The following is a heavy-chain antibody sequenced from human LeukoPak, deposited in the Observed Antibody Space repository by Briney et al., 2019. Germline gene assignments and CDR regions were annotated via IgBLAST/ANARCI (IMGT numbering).Heavy chain of an antibody. CDR2: ISSSGHST. Sequence: GGSLRLSCAASRFTFNIYAMAWVRQAPGKGLEWVSGISSSGHSTYYADPVKGRFTISRDNSKIILYLEMTSLRADDTAIYYCARDIPAAGYLDPWGRGTLVTVSS. CDR1: RFTFNIYA. J-gene: IGHJ2*01. D-gene: IGHD1-14*01. V-gene: IGHV3-23*01. CDR3: ARDIPAAGYLDP.